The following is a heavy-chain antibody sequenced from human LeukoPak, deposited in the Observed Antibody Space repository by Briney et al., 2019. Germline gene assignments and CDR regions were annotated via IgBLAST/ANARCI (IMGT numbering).Heavy chain of an antibody. Sequence: GGSLRLSCAASGFTFSSYAMSWVRQASGKGLEWVGRIRSKANNYATTYDASVRGRFTISRDDSKNTAYLQMNSLKTEDTAVYYCTRRYYHDSSGNYQNDYWGQGTLVTVSS. CDR1: GFTFSSYA. J-gene: IGHJ4*02. D-gene: IGHD3-22*01. V-gene: IGHV3-73*01. CDR3: TRRYYHDSSGNYQNDY. CDR2: IRSKANNYAT.